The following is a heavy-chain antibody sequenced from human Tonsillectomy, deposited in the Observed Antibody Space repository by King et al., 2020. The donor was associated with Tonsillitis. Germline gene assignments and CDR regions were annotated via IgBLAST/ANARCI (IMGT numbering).Heavy chain of an antibody. D-gene: IGHD2-21*02. CDR1: AFTFRDYY. J-gene: IGHJ3*01. V-gene: IGHV3-11*06. CDR3: ARDPPRDVTAFDV. Sequence: VQLVESGGGLVKPGGSLRLSCAASAFTFRDYYMSWIRQAPGKGLEWISYISTTSSYIKYADSVKGRFTISRDNAKYSLYLEMNSLRAEDTAVYYCARDPPRDVTAFDVWGQGTMVTVSS. CDR2: ISTTSSYI.